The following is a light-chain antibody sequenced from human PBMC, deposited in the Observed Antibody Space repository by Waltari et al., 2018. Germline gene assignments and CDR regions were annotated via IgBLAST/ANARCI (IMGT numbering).Light chain of an antibody. CDR2: GAS. V-gene: IGKV3-20*01. J-gene: IGKJ1*01. CDR1: QSVTRA. Sequence: EILLTQSPGTLSLSPGERATLSCRASQSVTRALAWYQQKPGQAPRLLIYGASNRATGIPDRFSGSGSGTDFSLTISRLEPDDFAVYYCQHYVRLPATFGQGTKVEIK. CDR3: QHYVRLPAT.